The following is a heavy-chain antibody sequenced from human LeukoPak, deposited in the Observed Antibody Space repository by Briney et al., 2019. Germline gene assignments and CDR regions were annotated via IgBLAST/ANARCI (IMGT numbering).Heavy chain of an antibody. CDR1: GYTFSSYY. V-gene: IGHV1-46*04. J-gene: IGHJ4*02. CDR3: ATGELLQMGNDY. CDR2: IKPSDGST. Sequence: ASVKVSCKASGYTFSSYYIHWVRQAPGQGLEWMGIIKPSDGSTSYGQKLQGRVTMTRDMSTSTVYMELSSLRSGDTAVYYCATGELLQMGNDYWGQGTLVTVSS. D-gene: IGHD1-26*01.